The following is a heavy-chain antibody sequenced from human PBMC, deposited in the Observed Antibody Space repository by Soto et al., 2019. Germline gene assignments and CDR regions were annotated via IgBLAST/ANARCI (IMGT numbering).Heavy chain of an antibody. V-gene: IGHV2-26*01. CDR1: GFSLSNAKMG. D-gene: IGHD2-15*01. CDR3: ARILAGYCSGGSGWLAFDI. J-gene: IGHJ3*02. CDR2: IFSNDEK. Sequence: QVTLKESGPVLVKPTEPLTLTCTVSGFSLSNAKMGVSWIRQPPGKALEWLAHIFSNDEKSYSTSLRSRLTISTDTSKSQVVLIMANLDAVDTATYYSARILAGYCSGGSGWLAFDIWGQGTMVTVSS.